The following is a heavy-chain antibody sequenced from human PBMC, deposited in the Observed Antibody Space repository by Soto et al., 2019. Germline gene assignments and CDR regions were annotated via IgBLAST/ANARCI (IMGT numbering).Heavy chain of an antibody. Sequence: GGSLRLSCAASGFSITNSWMTWVRQPPGKGLEWVGRIKSKTDGGTTDYVAPVKGRFTISRDDSKNTLYLQLNSLTTEDTAVYYCTTLGHYYDSSPLDVWGQGTTVTVSS. J-gene: IGHJ6*02. V-gene: IGHV3-15*01. D-gene: IGHD3-22*01. CDR2: IKSKTDGGTT. CDR1: GFSITNSW. CDR3: TTLGHYYDSSPLDV.